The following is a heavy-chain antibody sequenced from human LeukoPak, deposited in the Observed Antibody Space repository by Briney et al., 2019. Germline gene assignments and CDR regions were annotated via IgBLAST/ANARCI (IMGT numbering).Heavy chain of an antibody. CDR2: IYHSGST. D-gene: IGHD5-12*01. J-gene: IGHJ4*02. CDR3: AREGGGYDGFDY. V-gene: IGHV4-30-2*01. Sequence: SETLSLTCTVSGGSISSGGYYWSWIRQPPGKGLEWIGYIYHSGSTYYNPSLKSRVTISVDKSKNQFSLKLSSVTAADTAVYYCAREGGGYDGFDYWGQGTLVTVSS. CDR1: GGSISSGGYY.